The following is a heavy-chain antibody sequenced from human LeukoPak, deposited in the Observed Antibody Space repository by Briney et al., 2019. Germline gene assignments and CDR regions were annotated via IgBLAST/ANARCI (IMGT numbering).Heavy chain of an antibody. D-gene: IGHD3-22*01. CDR2: IVVGSGNT. J-gene: IGHJ4*02. Sequence: GASVKVSCKASGFTFTSSAVQWVRQARGQRLEWIGWIVVGSGNTNYAQKFQGRVTMTRDTSTSTVYMELSSLRSEDTAVYYCARGLYYYDSSGYSDYWGQGTLVTVSS. CDR1: GFTFTSSA. CDR3: ARGLYYYDSSGYSDY. V-gene: IGHV1-58*01.